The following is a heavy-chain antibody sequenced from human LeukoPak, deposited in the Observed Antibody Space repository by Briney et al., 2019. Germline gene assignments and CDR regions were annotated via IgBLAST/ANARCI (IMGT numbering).Heavy chain of an antibody. D-gene: IGHD1-26*01. CDR1: GFTFSSYT. CDR3: AKDIGGLNY. CDR2: ISITSDYI. V-gene: IGHV3-21*04. Sequence: TGGSLRLSCAASGFTFSSYTMNWVRQAPGKGLEWVSSISITSDYIYYPDSMKGRFTISRDNRKKSLYLQMNSLRTEDTALYYCAKDIGGLNYCGQGTLVTVSS. J-gene: IGHJ4*02.